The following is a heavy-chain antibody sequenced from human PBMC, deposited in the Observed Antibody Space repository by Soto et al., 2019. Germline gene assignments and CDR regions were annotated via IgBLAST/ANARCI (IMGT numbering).Heavy chain of an antibody. J-gene: IGHJ5*02. CDR1: GYTLTSYY. CDR3: AREPLYCSGGSCQAINWFDP. D-gene: IGHD2-15*01. CDR2: INPSGGST. Sequence: ASVKVSCKASGYTLTSYYMHWVRQAPGQGLEWMGIINPSGGSTSYAQKFQGRVTMTRDTSTSTVYMELSSLRSEDTAVYYCAREPLYCSGGSCQAINWFDPWGQGTLVTVSS. V-gene: IGHV1-46*03.